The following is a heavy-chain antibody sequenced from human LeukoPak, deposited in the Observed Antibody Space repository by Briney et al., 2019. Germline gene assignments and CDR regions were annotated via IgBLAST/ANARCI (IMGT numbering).Heavy chain of an antibody. V-gene: IGHV3-48*01. Sequence: GGSLRLSCAASGFTFSSYSMNWVRQAPGKGLEWVSYISSSSSTIYYADSVKGRFTISRDNAKNSLYLQMNSLRAEDTAVYYCARKRGSSGYDTSPDYWGQGTLVTVSS. J-gene: IGHJ4*02. CDR1: GFTFSSYS. D-gene: IGHD5-12*01. CDR3: ARKRGSSGYDTSPDY. CDR2: ISSSSSTI.